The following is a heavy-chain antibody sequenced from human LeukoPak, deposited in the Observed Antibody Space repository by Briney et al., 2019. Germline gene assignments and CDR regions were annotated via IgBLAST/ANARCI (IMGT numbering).Heavy chain of an antibody. V-gene: IGHV4-39*07. CDR3: ARFCGHIVVVTAIPSAFDI. CDR2: IYYSGST. J-gene: IGHJ3*02. D-gene: IGHD2-21*02. Sequence: SETLSLTCTVSGGSISSSSYYWGWIRQPPGKGLEWIGSIYYSGSTYYNPSLKSRVTISVDTSKNQFSLKLSSVTAADTAVYYCARFCGHIVVVTAIPSAFDIWGQGTMVTVSS. CDR1: GGSISSSSYY.